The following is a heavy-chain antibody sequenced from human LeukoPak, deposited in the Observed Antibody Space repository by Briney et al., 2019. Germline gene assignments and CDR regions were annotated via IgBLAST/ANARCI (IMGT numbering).Heavy chain of an antibody. CDR1: GFTFNTYS. V-gene: IGHV3-21*01. CDR3: AGSDTIGYSPREWDYWSFEL. D-gene: IGHD3-22*01. Sequence: PGGSLRLSCAASGFTFNTYSMSWVRQAPGKGLEWVSIISRASESIFYADSMKGRFTISRDNAKNSLYLQMNSLRAEDTAMYYCAGSDTIGYSPREWDYWSFELWGRGTLVTVSS. J-gene: IGHJ2*01. CDR2: ISRASESI.